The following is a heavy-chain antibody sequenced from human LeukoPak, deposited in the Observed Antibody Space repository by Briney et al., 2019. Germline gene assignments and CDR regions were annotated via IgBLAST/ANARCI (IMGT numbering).Heavy chain of an antibody. CDR2: TYYSGST. J-gene: IGHJ4*02. V-gene: IGHV4-59*01. Sequence: SSETLSLTCTVSDGSMSGYYWSWIRQPPGKGLEWIGYTYYSGSTNYNPSLKRRVTISVDTSKNQFSLKLSSVTAADTAVYYCARDFRYFDYWGQGTLVTVSS. CDR1: DGSMSGYY. CDR3: ARDFRYFDY.